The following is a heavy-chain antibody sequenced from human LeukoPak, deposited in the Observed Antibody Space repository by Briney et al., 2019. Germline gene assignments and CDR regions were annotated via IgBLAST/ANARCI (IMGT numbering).Heavy chain of an antibody. D-gene: IGHD4-23*01. V-gene: IGHV3-74*01. CDR1: GFTFSNYY. CDR3: ARGLYGDPVGFDL. J-gene: IGHJ5*02. CDR2: VYTDGITT. Sequence: PGGSLRLSCAASGFTFSNYYMHWVRQAPGEGPVWVSRVYTDGITTNYADSVKGRFTISRDNAQNALYLQMHSLRAEDTAVYYCARGLYGDPVGFDLWGQGILVTVSS.